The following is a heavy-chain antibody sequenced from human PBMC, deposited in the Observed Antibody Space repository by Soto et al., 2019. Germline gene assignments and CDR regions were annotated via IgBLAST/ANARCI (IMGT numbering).Heavy chain of an antibody. Sequence: ASVKVSCKASGYTFTAYYMHWVRQAPGQGLEWMGWINPNTGDTNYAQQFQGRVTMARDKSITTAYMELSRLTSDDTAVYYCARDRPPDYWGQGALVTVSS. J-gene: IGHJ4*02. CDR2: INPNTGDT. D-gene: IGHD6-6*01. V-gene: IGHV1-2*02. CDR3: ARDRPPDY. CDR1: GYTFTAYY.